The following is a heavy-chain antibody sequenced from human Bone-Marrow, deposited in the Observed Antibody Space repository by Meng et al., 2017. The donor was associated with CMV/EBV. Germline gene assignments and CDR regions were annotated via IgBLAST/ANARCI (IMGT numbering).Heavy chain of an antibody. CDR3: ARINDFWSGYSFDY. V-gene: IGHV1-2*02. CDR1: GYTFTGYY. D-gene: IGHD3-3*01. Sequence: SVKVSCKASGYTFTGYYMHWVRQAPGQGLEWMGWINPNSGGTNYAQKFQGRVTMTRDTSISTAYMELSRLRSDDTAVYYCARINDFWSGYSFDYWGQGTLVTVSS. J-gene: IGHJ4*02. CDR2: INPNSGGT.